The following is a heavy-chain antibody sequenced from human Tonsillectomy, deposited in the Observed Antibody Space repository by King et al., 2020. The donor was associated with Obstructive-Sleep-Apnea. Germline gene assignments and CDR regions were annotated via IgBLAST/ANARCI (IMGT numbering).Heavy chain of an antibody. J-gene: IGHJ4*02. CDR2: INTYNGNT. CDR3: ARGGNTVTHWGVFDY. D-gene: IGHD4-17*01. Sequence: VQLVQSGAEAKKPGASVKVSCKASGYTFTSYVISWVRQAPGQGLEWMGWINTYNGNTNYAQKLQGRVTMTTDTSTSTAYMELRSLRSDDTAVYYCARGGNTVTHWGVFDYWGQRTLVTVSS. V-gene: IGHV1-18*01. CDR1: GYTFTSYV.